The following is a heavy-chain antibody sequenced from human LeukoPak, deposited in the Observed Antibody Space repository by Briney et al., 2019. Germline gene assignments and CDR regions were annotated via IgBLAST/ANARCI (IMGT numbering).Heavy chain of an antibody. CDR1: GFTFSTYS. V-gene: IGHV3-21*01. J-gene: IGHJ6*03. CDR2: ISSSSYI. Sequence: GGSLRLSCAASGFTFSTYSMNWVRQAPGMGLEWVSSISSSSYIYYADSVKGRFTISRDNAKSSVYLQMNSLRVEDTAVYYCARAPAVYFFYIDVWGEGTTVTVSS. CDR3: ARAPAVYFFYIDV.